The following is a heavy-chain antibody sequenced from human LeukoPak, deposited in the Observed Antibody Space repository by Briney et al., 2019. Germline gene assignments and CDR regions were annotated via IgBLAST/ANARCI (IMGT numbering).Heavy chain of an antibody. CDR2: VYHNGNI. D-gene: IGHD4-11*01. V-gene: IGHV4-61*08. Sequence: SETLSLTCTVSGDPISSHSDYKWTWIRQPPGKGLEWIGYVYHNGNINYNPFLGSRLTISVDTSKNQFSLRLTSVTAADTAVYFCAREYSAFDHWGHGTLVTVSS. J-gene: IGHJ4*01. CDR3: AREYSAFDH. CDR1: GDPISSHSDY.